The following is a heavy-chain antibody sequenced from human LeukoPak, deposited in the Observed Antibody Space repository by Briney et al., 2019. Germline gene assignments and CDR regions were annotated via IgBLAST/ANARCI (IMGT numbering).Heavy chain of an antibody. V-gene: IGHV3-66*01. D-gene: IGHD5-12*01. J-gene: IGHJ4*02. CDR2: IYSGGST. CDR1: GFTFNNYA. Sequence: GGSLRLSCAASGFTFNNYAMNWVRQAPGKGLEWVSVIYSGGSTYYADSVKGRFTISRDNSKNTLYLQMNSLRAEDTAVYYCARVWYSGYDYHIDYWGQGTLVTVSS. CDR3: ARVWYSGYDYHIDY.